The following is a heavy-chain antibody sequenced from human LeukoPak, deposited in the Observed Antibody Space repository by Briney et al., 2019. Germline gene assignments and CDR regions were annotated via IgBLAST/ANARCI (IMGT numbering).Heavy chain of an antibody. V-gene: IGHV3-21*04. CDR3: ARFVDYDSSGYDY. J-gene: IGHJ4*02. Sequence: PGGSLRLSCAASGFTFSSYSMNWVRQAPGKGLEWVSSISSSSSYIYYADSVKGRFIISRDNAKNSLYLQMNSLRAEDTAVYYCARFVDYDSSGYDYWGQGTLVTVSS. CDR2: ISSSSSYI. D-gene: IGHD3-22*01. CDR1: GFTFSSYS.